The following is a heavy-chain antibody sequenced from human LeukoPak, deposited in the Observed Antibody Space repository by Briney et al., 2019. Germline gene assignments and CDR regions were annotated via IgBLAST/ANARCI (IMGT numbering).Heavy chain of an antibody. CDR1: GYTFTSYY. V-gene: IGHV1-46*01. CDR3: ARVPSDWAPFDY. Sequence: ASVKVSCKASGYTFTSYYLHWVRQTPGQGLEWMGIINCGGGSPTYSQNFQGRVTVTKDTSTSTVYMELSSLTLDDTAVYYCARVPSDWAPFDYWGQGTPVTVSS. D-gene: IGHD3/OR15-3a*01. J-gene: IGHJ4*02. CDR2: INCGGGSP.